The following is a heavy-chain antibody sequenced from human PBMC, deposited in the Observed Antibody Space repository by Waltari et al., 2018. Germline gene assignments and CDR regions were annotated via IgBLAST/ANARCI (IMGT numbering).Heavy chain of an antibody. Sequence: QVQLVQSGAEVRKPGAPVKISCKASGYTFSSYSMYWVRQAPGQGLEWMGTINPSGSSTSYSQKFQDRVTMTRDTSTRTDYMELSSLTSEDTAVYYCARGGVPYSRSWYGDYWGQGTQVTVSS. CDR1: GYTFSSYS. J-gene: IGHJ4*02. CDR2: INPSGSST. V-gene: IGHV1-46*01. CDR3: ARGGVPYSRSWYGDY. D-gene: IGHD6-13*01.